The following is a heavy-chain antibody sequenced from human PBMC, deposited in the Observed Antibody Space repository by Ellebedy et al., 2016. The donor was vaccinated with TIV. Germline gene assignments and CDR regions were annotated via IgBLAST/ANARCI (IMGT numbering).Heavy chain of an antibody. CDR3: ARVPGNWNDNKHFDY. V-gene: IGHV1-2*02. CDR2: IRYNGCDT. Sequence: AASVKVSCKASGYTFTGYYFHWVRQAPGQGLEWMGYIRYNGCDTNYAQKFQGRVTMTTDTSITTAYMDLSRLTSDDTAIYYCARVPGNWNDNKHFDYWGQGTLVTVSS. CDR1: GYTFTGYY. J-gene: IGHJ4*02. D-gene: IGHD1-1*01.